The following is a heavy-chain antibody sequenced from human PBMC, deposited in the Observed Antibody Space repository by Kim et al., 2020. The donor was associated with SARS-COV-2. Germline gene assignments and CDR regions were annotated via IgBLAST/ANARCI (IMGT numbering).Heavy chain of an antibody. D-gene: IGHD3-10*01. CDR3: AKPRRGFELFDY. CDR1: GFTFSSYG. Sequence: GGSLRLSCAASGFTFSSYGMHWVRQAPGKGLEWVAVISYDGSNKYYADSVKGRFTISRDNSKNTLYLQMNSLRAEDTAVYYCAKPRRGFELFDYWGQGTLVTVSS. CDR2: ISYDGSNK. J-gene: IGHJ4*02. V-gene: IGHV3-30*18.